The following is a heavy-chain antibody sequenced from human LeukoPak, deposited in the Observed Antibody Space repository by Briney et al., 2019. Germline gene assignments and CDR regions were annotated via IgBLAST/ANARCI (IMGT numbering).Heavy chain of an antibody. J-gene: IGHJ4*02. Sequence: GGSLRLSCAASGFTFDDYAMHWVRQAPGKGLEWVSGISWNSGSIGYADSVKGRFTISRDNAKNSLYLQMNSLRAEDTALYYCAKSSYGSGSYVNYWGQGILVTVSS. CDR2: ISWNSGSI. V-gene: IGHV3-9*01. CDR1: GFTFDDYA. CDR3: AKSSYGSGSYVNY. D-gene: IGHD3-10*01.